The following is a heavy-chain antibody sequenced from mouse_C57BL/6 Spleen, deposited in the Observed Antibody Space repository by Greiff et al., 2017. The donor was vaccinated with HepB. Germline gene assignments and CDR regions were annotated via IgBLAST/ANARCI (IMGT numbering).Heavy chain of an antibody. CDR3: ARAWYYGSSYGGLDY. CDR1: GYTFTSYW. D-gene: IGHD1-1*01. V-gene: IGHV1-64*01. J-gene: IGHJ2*01. CDR2: IHPNSGST. Sequence: VQLQQSGAELVKPGASVKLSCKASGYTFTSYWMHWVKQRPGQGLEWIGMIHPNSGSTNYNEKFKSKATLTVDKSSSTAYMQLSSLTSEDSAVYYCARAWYYGSSYGGLDYWGQGTTLTVSS.